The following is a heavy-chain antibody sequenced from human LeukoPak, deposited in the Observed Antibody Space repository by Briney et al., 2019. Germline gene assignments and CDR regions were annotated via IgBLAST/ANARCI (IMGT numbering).Heavy chain of an antibody. D-gene: IGHD6-13*01. CDR2: IWYDGSKK. Sequence: GGSLRLSCAASGFTFSSYGMHWVRHAPGKGLERVAAIWYDGSKKYYADSVKGRFTISRDDSKNTLYLQMNSLRAEDTAVYYCARDRGSRFYWFDPWGQGTLVTVSS. CDR3: ARDRGSRFYWFDP. J-gene: IGHJ5*02. V-gene: IGHV3-33*01. CDR1: GFTFSSYG.